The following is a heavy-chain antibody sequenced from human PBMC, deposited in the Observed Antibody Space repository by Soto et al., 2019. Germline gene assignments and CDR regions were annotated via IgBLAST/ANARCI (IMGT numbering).Heavy chain of an antibody. J-gene: IGHJ6*02. CDR3: ARGITFGGVLNGMDV. CDR1: GYTFTSYG. D-gene: IGHD3-16*01. CDR2: IDTYNGKT. V-gene: IGHV1-18*01. Sequence: QVQLVQSGVEVKKPGASVKVSCKASGYTFTSYGITWVRQAPGQGLEWMGWIDTYNGKTYYAQNLQGRDTMTTDTSTSTAYMELRSLRSDDTAVYYCARGITFGGVLNGMDVWGQGTTVTVSS.